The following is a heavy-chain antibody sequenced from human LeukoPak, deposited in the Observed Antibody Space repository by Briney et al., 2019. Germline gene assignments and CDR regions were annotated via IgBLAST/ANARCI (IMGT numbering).Heavy chain of an antibody. D-gene: IGHD2-15*01. CDR3: ARSARFNYFYMDV. V-gene: IGHV4-4*07. J-gene: IGHJ6*03. CDR1: GGSITNFF. Sequence: SETLSLTCSVSGGSITNFFWTWIRQPAGKVLEYIGRIYASGSIDYNPSLKSRVTMSVDTSNNQFSLNLTSVTAADTALYFCARSARFNYFYMDVWGKGTSVTVSS. CDR2: IYASGSI.